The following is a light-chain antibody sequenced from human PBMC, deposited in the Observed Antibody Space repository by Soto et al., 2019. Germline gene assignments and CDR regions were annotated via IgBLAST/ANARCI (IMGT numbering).Light chain of an antibody. V-gene: IGLV2-14*01. J-gene: IGLJ2*01. CDR2: DVS. Sequence: QSALTQPASVSGSPGQSITISCTGTSTDVRGYIYVSWYQQRPGKAPQLMIYDVSYRPSGVSDRFSGSKSGNTASLTISGLQAEDEADYYCSSYTSSSANVVFGGGTKLTVL. CDR1: STDVRGYIY. CDR3: SSYTSSSANVV.